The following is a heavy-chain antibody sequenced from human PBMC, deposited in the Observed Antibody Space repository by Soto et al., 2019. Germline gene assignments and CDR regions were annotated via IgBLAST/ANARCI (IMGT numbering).Heavy chain of an antibody. V-gene: IGHV4-30-4*01. CDR1: GGSISSGDYY. J-gene: IGHJ6*02. CDR2: IYYSGST. CDR3: ARSRYYDFWTDGMDV. D-gene: IGHD3-3*01. Sequence: PSETLSLTCTVSGGSISSGDYYWSWIRQPPGKGLEWIGYIYYSGSTYYNPPLKSRVTISVDTSKNQFSLKLSSVTAADTAVYYCARSRYYDFWTDGMDVWGQGTTVTVSS.